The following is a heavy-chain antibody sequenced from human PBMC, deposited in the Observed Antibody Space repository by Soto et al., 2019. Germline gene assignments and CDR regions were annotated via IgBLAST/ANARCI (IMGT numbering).Heavy chain of an antibody. Sequence: PSETLSLTCTASGGSMSSHYWNWLRQPPGKGRDWLGYFSYRGSTYCTPSLRSRVTISADTSRNQFSLKLSSVIAADTAVYYGARADPDASVGYWGQGTLVTVAS. CDR3: ARADPDASVGY. CDR1: GGSMSSHY. D-gene: IGHD3-16*01. V-gene: IGHV4-59*11. J-gene: IGHJ4*02. CDR2: FSYRGST.